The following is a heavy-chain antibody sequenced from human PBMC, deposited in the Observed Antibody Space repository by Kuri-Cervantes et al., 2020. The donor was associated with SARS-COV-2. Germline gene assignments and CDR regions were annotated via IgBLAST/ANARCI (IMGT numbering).Heavy chain of an antibody. CDR3: ARVGSALRRDFDY. J-gene: IGHJ4*02. D-gene: IGHD6-25*01. CDR1: GGSISSSSYY. V-gene: IGHV4-39*01. CDR2: IYYSGST. Sequence: SETLSLTCTVSGGSISSSSYYWGWIRQPPGKGLERIGSIYYSGSTYYNPSLKSRVTISVDTSKNQFSLKLSSVTAADTAVYYCARVGSALRRDFDYWGQGTLVTVSS.